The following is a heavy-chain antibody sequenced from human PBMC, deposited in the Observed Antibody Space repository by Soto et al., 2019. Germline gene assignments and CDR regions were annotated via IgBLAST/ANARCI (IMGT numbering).Heavy chain of an antibody. D-gene: IGHD3-9*01. CDR3: ARDLTGTPVY. CDR1: GYTFTGNY. J-gene: IGHJ4*02. V-gene: IGHV1-18*04. Sequence: ASVKVSSKASGYTFTGNYMHWVRQAPGQGLEWMGWISAYNGNTNYAQRLQGRVTMTTDTSTSTAYMELRSLRSDDTAVYYCARDLTGTPVYWGQGTLVTVSS. CDR2: ISAYNGNT.